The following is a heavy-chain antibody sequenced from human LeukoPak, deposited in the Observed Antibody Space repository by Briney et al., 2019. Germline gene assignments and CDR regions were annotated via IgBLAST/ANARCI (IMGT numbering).Heavy chain of an antibody. CDR3: ARGIYAGAATGFQH. V-gene: IGHV1-2*02. CDR1: GYTFTGYY. J-gene: IGHJ1*01. Sequence: GASVKVSCEASGYTFTGYYLHWVRQASGQGLELMGWINPNNGGTNYAQKFQGRVTMTRDTSISTAYMELSRLRSDDTAVYYCARGIYAGAATGFQHWGQGTLGTVSS. D-gene: IGHD2-15*01. CDR2: INPNNGGT.